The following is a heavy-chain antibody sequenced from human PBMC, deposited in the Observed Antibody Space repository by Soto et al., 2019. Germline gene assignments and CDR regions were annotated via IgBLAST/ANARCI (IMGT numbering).Heavy chain of an antibody. CDR2: IYHSGST. J-gene: IGHJ4*02. V-gene: IGHV4-4*02. CDR3: ARAPRADCTNGVCYTYFDY. CDR1: SGSISSSNW. D-gene: IGHD2-8*01. Sequence: SETLSLTCAVSSGSISSSNWWSWVRQPPGKGLEWIGEIYHSGSTNYNPSLKSRVTISVDKSKNQFSLKLSSVTAADTAVYYCARAPRADCTNGVCYTYFDYWGQGTLVTVSS.